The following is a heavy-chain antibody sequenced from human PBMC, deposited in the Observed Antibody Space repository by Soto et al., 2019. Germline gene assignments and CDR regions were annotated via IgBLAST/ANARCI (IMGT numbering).Heavy chain of an antibody. Sequence: QLQLQESGPGLVKPSETLSLTCTVSGGSISSSSYYWGWIRQPPGKGLEWIGSIYYSGSTYYNPSHKSRVTISVETSNNQSSLQRSSVTAADTAVYYSARQQLVHYYGMDVWGQGTTVTVSS. V-gene: IGHV4-39*01. CDR3: ARQQLVHYYGMDV. CDR2: IYYSGST. J-gene: IGHJ6*02. D-gene: IGHD6-13*01. CDR1: GGSISSSSYY.